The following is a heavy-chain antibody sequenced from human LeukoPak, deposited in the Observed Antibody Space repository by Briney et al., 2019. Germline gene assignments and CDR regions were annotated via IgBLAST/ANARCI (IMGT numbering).Heavy chain of an antibody. J-gene: IGHJ4*02. V-gene: IGHV3-64*01. D-gene: IGHD3-22*01. Sequence: QPGGSLRLSCAASGFTFSSYAMHWVRQAPGKGLEYVSAISSNGGSTYYANSVKGRFTISRDNAKNSLYLQMNSLRVEDTAVCYCAREPYYYDSSGYSIWGQGTLLTVSS. CDR1: GFTFSSYA. CDR2: ISSNGGST. CDR3: AREPYYYDSSGYSI.